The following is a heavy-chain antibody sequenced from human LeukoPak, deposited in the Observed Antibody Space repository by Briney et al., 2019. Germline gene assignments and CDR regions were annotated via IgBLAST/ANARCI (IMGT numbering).Heavy chain of an antibody. CDR3: ARIRDYDFWSGYYRVWNYYYYMDV. J-gene: IGHJ6*03. D-gene: IGHD3-3*01. CDR1: GGSFSGYY. V-gene: IGHV4-34*01. Sequence: SETLSLTCAVYGGSFSGYYWSWIRQPPGKGLEWIGEINHSGSTNYNPSLKSRVTISVDTSKNQFSLKLSSVTAADTAVYYCARIRDYDFWSGYYRVWNYYYYMDVWGKGTTVTVSS. CDR2: INHSGST.